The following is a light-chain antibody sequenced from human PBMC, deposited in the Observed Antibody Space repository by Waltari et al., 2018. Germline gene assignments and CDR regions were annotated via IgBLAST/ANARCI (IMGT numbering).Light chain of an antibody. V-gene: IGKV1-39*01. Sequence: DIQMPQSPSSLSASAGDRVTITCRASEDLNKYLNWYQQKPGKAPRLLISATSTLRSGVPSRFSGSSSGTDFSLTISSLQAEDFAIYYCQQSYRAPLTFGGGTKVEI. J-gene: IGKJ4*01. CDR2: ATS. CDR1: EDLNKY. CDR3: QQSYRAPLT.